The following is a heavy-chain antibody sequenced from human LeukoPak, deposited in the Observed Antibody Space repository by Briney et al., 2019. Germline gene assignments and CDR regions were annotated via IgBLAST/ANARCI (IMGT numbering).Heavy chain of an antibody. Sequence: GGSLRLSCAASGFTFSSYEMNWVRQAPGKGLEWVSYISSSGSTIYYADSVKGRFTISRDNAKNSLYLQMNSLRAEDTAVYYCAREGIVATMDYYYYYMDVWGKGTTVTVSS. CDR1: GFTFSSYE. D-gene: IGHD5-12*01. CDR3: AREGIVATMDYYYYYMDV. J-gene: IGHJ6*03. CDR2: ISSSGSTI. V-gene: IGHV3-48*03.